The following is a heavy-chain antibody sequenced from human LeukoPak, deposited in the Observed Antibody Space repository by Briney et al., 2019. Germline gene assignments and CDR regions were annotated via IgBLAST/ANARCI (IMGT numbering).Heavy chain of an antibody. J-gene: IGHJ4*02. V-gene: IGHV4-59*12. CDR2: IYYSGRT. Sequence: SETLSLTCSVSGGSISSYYWSWIRQPPGRGLEWIGYIYYSGRTSYNPSLKSRVTMSVDTSKNQFSLKLSSVTAADTAVYYCARDRGTWNDDGFDYWGQGTLVTVSS. CDR1: GGSISSYY. CDR3: ARDRGTWNDDGFDY. D-gene: IGHD1-1*01.